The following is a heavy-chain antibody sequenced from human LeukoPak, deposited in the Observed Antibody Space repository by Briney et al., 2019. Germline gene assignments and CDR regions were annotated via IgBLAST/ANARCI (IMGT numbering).Heavy chain of an antibody. CDR1: GYTLTELS. CDR2: IIPIFGTA. D-gene: IGHD4-23*01. Sequence: SVKVSCKVSGYTLTELSMHWVRQAPGQGLEWMGGIIPIFGTANYAQKFQGRVTITADKSTSTAYMELSSLRSEDTAVYYCASHLRWAHNYFDYWGQGTLVTVSS. V-gene: IGHV1-69*06. J-gene: IGHJ4*02. CDR3: ASHLRWAHNYFDY.